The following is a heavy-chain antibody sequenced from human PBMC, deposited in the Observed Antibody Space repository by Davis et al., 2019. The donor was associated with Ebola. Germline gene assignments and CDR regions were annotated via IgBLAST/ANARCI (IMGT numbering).Heavy chain of an antibody. V-gene: IGHV3-73*01. D-gene: IGHD4-17*01. J-gene: IGHJ4*02. CDR1: GFTFSGSA. CDR2: IRSKANSYAT. Sequence: GGSLRLSCAASGFTFSGSAMHWFRQASGKGLEWVGLIRSKANSYATAYAASVKGRFTISRDDSKNTAYLQMNSLKTEDTAVYYCTTTTVTVDYWGQGTLVTVSS. CDR3: TTTTVTVDY.